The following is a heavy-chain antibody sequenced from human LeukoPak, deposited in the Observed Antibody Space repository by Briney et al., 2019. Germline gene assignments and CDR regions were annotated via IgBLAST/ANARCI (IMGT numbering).Heavy chain of an antibody. J-gene: IGHJ4*02. Sequence: GGSLRPSGTVSGFTFTSSWMSWVRQAPGRGLEWVANIKQDGSEKYYVDSVKGRFTISRDNAKNSLYLQMNSLRAEDTAVYYCARNYDWGQGTLVTVSS. V-gene: IGHV3-7*01. CDR2: IKQDGSEK. CDR1: GFTFTSSW. D-gene: IGHD3-3*01. CDR3: ARNYD.